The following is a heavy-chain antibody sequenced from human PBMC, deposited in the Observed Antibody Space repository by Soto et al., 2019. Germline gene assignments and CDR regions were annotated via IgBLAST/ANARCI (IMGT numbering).Heavy chain of an antibody. D-gene: IGHD3-3*01. CDR1: GYTFTSYG. Sequence: ASVKVSRKASGYTFTSYGISWVRQAPGQGLEWMGWISAYNGNTNYAQKLQGRVTMTRNTSISTAYMELSSLRSEDTAVYYCLRFWSGWPDIWGQGTMVTVSS. V-gene: IGHV1-18*01. CDR3: LRFWSGWPDI. CDR2: ISAYNGNT. J-gene: IGHJ3*02.